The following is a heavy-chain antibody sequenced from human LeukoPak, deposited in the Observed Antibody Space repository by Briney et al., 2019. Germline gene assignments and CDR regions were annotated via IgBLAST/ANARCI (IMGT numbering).Heavy chain of an antibody. CDR1: GFTFSSYA. Sequence: GGSLRLSCEASGFTFSSYAMSWVRQAPGKGLEWVSGISTNGGSTSYADSVKGRLTISRDNPRNMLYMEMNSLRAEDTAVYYCARERELEPGWGAFDIWGQGTMVTVSS. CDR3: ARERELEPGWGAFDI. CDR2: ISTNGGST. J-gene: IGHJ3*02. V-gene: IGHV3-23*01. D-gene: IGHD1-1*01.